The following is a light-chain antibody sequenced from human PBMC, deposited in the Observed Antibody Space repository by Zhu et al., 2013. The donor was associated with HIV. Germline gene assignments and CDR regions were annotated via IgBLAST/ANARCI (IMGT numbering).Light chain of an antibody. CDR2: EGS. J-gene: IGLJ2*01. CDR1: SSDVGSYNL. CDR3: ATWDDSQSGVL. V-gene: IGLV2-14*02. Sequence: QSALTQPASVSGSPGQSITISCTGTSSDVGSYNLVSWYQQHPGKAPKLMIYEGSKRPSGVSNRFSGSKSGTSASLAISGLRSEDEADYYCATWDDSQSGVLFGGGTKLTVL.